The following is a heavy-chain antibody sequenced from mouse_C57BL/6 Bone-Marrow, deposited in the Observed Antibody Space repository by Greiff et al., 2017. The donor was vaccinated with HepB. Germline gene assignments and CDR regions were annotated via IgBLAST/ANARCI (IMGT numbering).Heavy chain of an antibody. CDR1: GYTFTSYW. Sequence: QVQLQQPGAELVRPGTSVKLSCKASGYTFTSYWMHWVKQRPGQGLEWIGVIDPSDSYTNYNQKFKGKATLTVDTSSSTAYMQLSSLTSEDSAVYYCARLGGYDGAWFAYWGQGTLVTVSA. J-gene: IGHJ3*01. D-gene: IGHD2-2*01. V-gene: IGHV1-59*01. CDR3: ARLGGYDGAWFAY. CDR2: IDPSDSYT.